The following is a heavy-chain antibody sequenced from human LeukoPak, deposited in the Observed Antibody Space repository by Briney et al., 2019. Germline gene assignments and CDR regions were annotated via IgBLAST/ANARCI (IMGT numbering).Heavy chain of an antibody. J-gene: IGHJ4*02. V-gene: IGHV3-74*01. D-gene: IGHD1-26*01. Sequence: PGGSLRLSCAASGFPFSTYWIHWVRQVPGKGLVWVARIKDGGTTTDYADSVKGRFTISRDDAKNTLYLHMNSLRVEDTAVYYCTTIRPGYWGQGTPVTVSP. CDR2: IKDGGTTT. CDR1: GFPFSTYW. CDR3: TTIRPGY.